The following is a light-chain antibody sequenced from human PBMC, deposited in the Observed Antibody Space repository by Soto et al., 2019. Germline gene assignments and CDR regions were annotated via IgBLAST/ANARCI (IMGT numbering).Light chain of an antibody. CDR3: QEYSNWPPLT. CDR2: GAS. V-gene: IGKV3-15*01. J-gene: IGKJ4*01. Sequence: EIVMTQSPATLSVSPGERATLSCRASQSVRSNLAWYQQKPGQAPRLLIYGASTRATGIPARFSGSGSGTEFTLTISSLQSEDFAVYYCQEYSNWPPLTFGGGTTVEIK. CDR1: QSVRSN.